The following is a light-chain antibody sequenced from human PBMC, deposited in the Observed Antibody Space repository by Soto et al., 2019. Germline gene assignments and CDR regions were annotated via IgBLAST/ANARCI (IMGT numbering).Light chain of an antibody. V-gene: IGKV1-5*03. Sequence: FQMTQSPSTLSGSVGDRVTITCRASQTISSWLAWYQQKPGKAPKLLIYKASTLKSGVPSRFSGSGSGTEFTLTISSLQPDDFATYYCQHYNSYSEAFAQGTKVDIK. CDR2: KAS. CDR1: QTISSW. J-gene: IGKJ1*01. CDR3: QHYNSYSEA.